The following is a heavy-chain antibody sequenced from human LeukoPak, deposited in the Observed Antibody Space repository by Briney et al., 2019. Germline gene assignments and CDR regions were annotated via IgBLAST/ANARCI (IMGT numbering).Heavy chain of an antibody. CDR2: INPNTGPT. J-gene: IGHJ4*02. CDR1: GYTFTAYY. D-gene: IGHD4-23*01. Sequence: ASVKVSCKVSGYTFTAYYIHWVRQAPGQGLEWMGWINPNTGPTHHAQKFLGRVTLTRDTSISTAYMELSSLIDDTAVYYCARDTSEHDYSGFGYWGQGTLVTVSS. CDR3: ARDTSEHDYSGFGY. V-gene: IGHV1-2*02.